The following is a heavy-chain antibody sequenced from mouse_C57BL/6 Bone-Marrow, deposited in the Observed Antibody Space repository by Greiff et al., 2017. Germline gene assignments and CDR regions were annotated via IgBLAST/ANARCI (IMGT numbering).Heavy chain of an antibody. Sequence: VQLQQPGAELVKPGASVKLSCKASGYTFTSYWMHWVKQRPGQGLEWIGMIHPNSGSTNYNEKFKSKATLTVDKSSSTAYMQLSSLTSEDSAVYYCARKDYGSSYRFAYWGQGTLVTVSA. D-gene: IGHD1-1*01. J-gene: IGHJ3*01. CDR1: GYTFTSYW. V-gene: IGHV1-64*01. CDR2: IHPNSGST. CDR3: ARKDYGSSYRFAY.